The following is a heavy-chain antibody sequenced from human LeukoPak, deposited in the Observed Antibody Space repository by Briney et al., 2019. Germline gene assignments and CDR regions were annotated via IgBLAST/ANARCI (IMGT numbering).Heavy chain of an antibody. CDR2: ISSGSRTI. J-gene: IGHJ5*02. V-gene: IGHV3-48*01. CDR1: GFTFSNYN. Sequence: GGSLRLSCAASGFTFSNYNMNWVRQAPGKGLEWVSYISSGSRTIYYADSVKGRFSISRDNVRNSLYLQMNSLRAEDTAIYYCAREDWLDPWGQGTLVTVSS. CDR3: AREDWLDP.